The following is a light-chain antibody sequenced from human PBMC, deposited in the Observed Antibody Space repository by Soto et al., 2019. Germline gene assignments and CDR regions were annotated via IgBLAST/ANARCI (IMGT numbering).Light chain of an antibody. CDR3: QQYNNLPFS. Sequence: EIGMKQSPASLSVYPGERVTLSCRAGQGVTTNFAWYQQKSGQSPRLLIYDVSTRATGVPARFSGTGSETDFTLTISGLQSEDSAVYFCQQYNNLPFSFG. CDR1: QGVTTN. J-gene: IGKJ5*01. V-gene: IGKV3-15*01. CDR2: DVS.